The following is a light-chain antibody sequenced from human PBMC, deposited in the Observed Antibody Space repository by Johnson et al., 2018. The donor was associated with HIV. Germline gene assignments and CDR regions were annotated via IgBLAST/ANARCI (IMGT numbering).Light chain of an antibody. CDR1: SSNIGKNY. CDR2: ENN. Sequence: QSALTQPPSVSAAPGQKVTISCSGSSSNIGKNYVSWYQQLPGTAPKLLIYENNKRPSGIPDRFSGSKSGTSATLGITGLQTGDEPDYYCGTWDSSLSAYVFGTGTKVTVL. J-gene: IGLJ1*01. V-gene: IGLV1-51*02. CDR3: GTWDSSLSAYV.